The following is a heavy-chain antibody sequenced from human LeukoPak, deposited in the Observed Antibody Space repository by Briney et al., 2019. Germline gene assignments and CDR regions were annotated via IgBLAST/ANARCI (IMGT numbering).Heavy chain of an antibody. V-gene: IGHV3-23*01. CDR2: ISGSGGST. CDR1: GFTFSGSA. Sequence: GGSLKLSCAASGFTFSGSAMHWVRQASGKGLEWVSAISGSGGSTYYADSVKGRFTISRDNSKNTLYLQMNSLRAEDTAVYYCAKDRKLIVVPNYMGVWGKGTTVTVSS. J-gene: IGHJ6*03. CDR3: AKDRKLIVVPNYMGV. D-gene: IGHD2-2*01.